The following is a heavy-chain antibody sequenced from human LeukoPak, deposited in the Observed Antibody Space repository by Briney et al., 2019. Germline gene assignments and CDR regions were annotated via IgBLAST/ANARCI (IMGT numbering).Heavy chain of an antibody. CDR1: GGSISSSDYY. D-gene: IGHD6-6*01. V-gene: IGHV3-53*01. CDR3: ARTAARRFDY. CDR2: IYRGGST. Sequence: ETLSLTCIVSGGSISSSDYYWGWIRQPPGKGLEWVSVIYRGGSTYYADSVKGRFTISRDNSKNTLYLQMNSLRAEDTAVYYCARTAARRFDYWGQGTLVTVSS. J-gene: IGHJ4*02.